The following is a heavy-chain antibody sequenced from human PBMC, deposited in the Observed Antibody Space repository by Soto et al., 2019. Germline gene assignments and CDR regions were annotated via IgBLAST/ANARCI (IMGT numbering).Heavy chain of an antibody. CDR2: IYYSGST. D-gene: IGHD6-13*01. CDR1: GGSISSGGYY. Sequence: TLSLTCTVSGGSISSGGYYWSWIRQHPGKGLEWIGYIYYSGSTYYNPSHKSRVTISVDTSKNQFSLKLSSVTAADTAVYYCARGLVRRNYYYYGMDVWGQGTTVTVSS. V-gene: IGHV4-31*03. J-gene: IGHJ6*02. CDR3: ARGLVRRNYYYYGMDV.